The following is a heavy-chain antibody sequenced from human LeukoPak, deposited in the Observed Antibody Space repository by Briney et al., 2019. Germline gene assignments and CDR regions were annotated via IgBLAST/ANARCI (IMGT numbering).Heavy chain of an antibody. CDR3: ADSSTYLYFQH. J-gene: IGHJ1*01. CDR2: IYSGGTT. D-gene: IGHD3-22*01. Sequence: PGGSLRLSCAASGFTVSSKYLSWVRQAPGKGLEWVSVIYSGGTTYYADSVKGRFTISRDDSKNTLYLQMNSLRAEDMAVYYCADSSTYLYFQHWGQGTLVTVSS. V-gene: IGHV3-53*01. CDR1: GFTVSSKY.